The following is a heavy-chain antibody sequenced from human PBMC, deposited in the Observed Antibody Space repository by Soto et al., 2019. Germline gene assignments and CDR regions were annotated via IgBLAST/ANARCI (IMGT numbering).Heavy chain of an antibody. Sequence: QVPLVQSGAEVKKPGSPVTVSCKASGGTFSSYAIHWVRQAPGQGLEWMGGIIPMYGPAKYAQRFQGRVTITADESTTTVYMELTSLTSQDMAVYYCARVTSMVRGVIDNWFDPWGHGTLVTVSS. CDR3: ARVTSMVRGVIDNWFDP. V-gene: IGHV1-69*01. J-gene: IGHJ5*02. CDR1: GGTFSSYA. D-gene: IGHD3-10*01. CDR2: IIPMYGPA.